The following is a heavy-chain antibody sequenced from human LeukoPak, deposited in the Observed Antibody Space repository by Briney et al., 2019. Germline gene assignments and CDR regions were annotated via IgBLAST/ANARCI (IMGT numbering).Heavy chain of an antibody. Sequence: SETLSLTCTVSGGSFSSSSYYWSWIRQPAGKGLECIGHIYPSGSTNYNPSLKSRVAISADTSKNQFSLKLTSVTAADTAVYYCARGYCRGNTCYPVDYWGRGTLVTVSS. D-gene: IGHD2-2*01. J-gene: IGHJ4*02. CDR3: ARGYCRGNTCYPVDY. CDR1: GGSFSSSSYY. CDR2: IYPSGST. V-gene: IGHV4-61*09.